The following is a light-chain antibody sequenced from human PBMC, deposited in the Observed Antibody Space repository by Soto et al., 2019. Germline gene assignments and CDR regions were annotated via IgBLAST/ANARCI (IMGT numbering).Light chain of an antibody. J-gene: IGKJ1*01. Sequence: EVVLTQSPGNLSLSPGERATLSCGASQSVNSNYLAWYQQKPGQTPKLLIFGTSNSSTGIPDRFSGSGSGTDFTLTIHRLEPEDCAVYYCQQYVSSPGTFGQGTKVEIK. V-gene: IGKV3-20*01. CDR2: GTS. CDR1: QSVNSNY. CDR3: QQYVSSPGT.